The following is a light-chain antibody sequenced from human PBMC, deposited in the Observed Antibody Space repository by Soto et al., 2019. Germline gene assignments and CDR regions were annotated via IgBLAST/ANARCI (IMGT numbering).Light chain of an antibody. CDR3: QVWDSSSDHHVV. CDR1: DIGNEG. J-gene: IGLJ2*01. Sequence: SYELTQPPSVSVAPGKTARITCGGNDIGNEGVHWYQQKPGQAPVLVIYYDNDRPSGIPERFSGSNSGNTATLTISRVEAGDEADYYCQVWDSSSDHHVVFGGGTKLTVL. V-gene: IGLV3-21*04. CDR2: YDN.